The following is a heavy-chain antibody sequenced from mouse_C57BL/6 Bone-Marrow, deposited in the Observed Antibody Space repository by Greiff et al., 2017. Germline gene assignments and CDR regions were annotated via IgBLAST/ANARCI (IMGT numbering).Heavy chain of an antibody. J-gene: IGHJ1*03. CDR3: ARWEYYGSRSYWYFEV. CDR2: IYIGNGYT. CDR1: GYTFTSYG. Sequence: VQLQQSGAELVRPGSSVKMTCKTSGYTFTSYGINWVKQRPGQGLEWIGYIYIGNGYTEYNEKFKGKATLTSDTSSSTAYMQLSSLTSEDSAIYFCARWEYYGSRSYWYFEVWGTGTTVTVSS. D-gene: IGHD1-1*01. V-gene: IGHV1-58*01.